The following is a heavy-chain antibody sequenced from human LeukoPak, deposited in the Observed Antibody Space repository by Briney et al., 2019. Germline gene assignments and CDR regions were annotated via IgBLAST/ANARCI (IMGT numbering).Heavy chain of an antibody. CDR1: GGSISSYY. CDR3: ARENYYDSSGYPYPFDY. CDR2: IYTSGST. J-gene: IGHJ4*02. V-gene: IGHV4-4*07. D-gene: IGHD3-22*01. Sequence: SETLSLTCTVSGGSISSYYWSWVRQPAGKGLEWIGRIYTSGSTNYNPSLKSRVTMSVDTSKNQFSLKLSSVTAADTAVYYCARENYYDSSGYPYPFDYWGQGTLVTVSS.